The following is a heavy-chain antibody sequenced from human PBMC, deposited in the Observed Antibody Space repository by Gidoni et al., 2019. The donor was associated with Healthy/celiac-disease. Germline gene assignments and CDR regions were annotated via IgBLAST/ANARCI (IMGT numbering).Heavy chain of an antibody. J-gene: IGHJ3*02. Sequence: QVQLVQSGAEVKKPGASVKVSCKASGYTFTIYAMHWVRQAPGQRLEWMGWINAGNGNTKYSQKFQGRVTITRDTSASTAYMELSSLRSEDTAVYYCARWGGEPGYWNPHAFDIWGQGTMVTVSS. CDR1: GYTFTIYA. V-gene: IGHV1-3*01. CDR3: ARWGGEPGYWNPHAFDI. D-gene: IGHD1-1*01. CDR2: INAGNGNT.